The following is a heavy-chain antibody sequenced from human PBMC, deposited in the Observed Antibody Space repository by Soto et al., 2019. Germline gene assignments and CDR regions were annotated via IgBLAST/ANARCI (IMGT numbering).Heavy chain of an antibody. D-gene: IGHD2-15*01. CDR2: VKQDGSEK. CDR3: ARFGDGSCMFDP. CDR1: GFTFVSYA. Sequence: PGGSLRLSCGASGFTFVSYAMTWVRQAPGKGLEWVANVKQDGSEKYYVDSVKGRFTISRDNAKNSLYLQMNSLRAEDTAVYYCARFGDGSCMFDPWGQGTLVTVSS. V-gene: IGHV3-7*03. J-gene: IGHJ5*02.